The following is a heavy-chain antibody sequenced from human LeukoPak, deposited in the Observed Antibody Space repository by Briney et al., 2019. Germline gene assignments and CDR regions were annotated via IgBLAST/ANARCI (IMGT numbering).Heavy chain of an antibody. Sequence: SETLSLTCTVSGGSMNSYYWSWIRQPPGKGLEWIAYIYYSGNANYNPSLKSRVTISVDTSKNQFSLRLNSVTAADTAVYSCARDDPLSSGANAFDIWGQGAMVSVSS. J-gene: IGHJ3*02. CDR2: IYYSGNA. V-gene: IGHV4-59*08. CDR3: ARDDPLSSGANAFDI. CDR1: GGSMNSYY. D-gene: IGHD3-10*01.